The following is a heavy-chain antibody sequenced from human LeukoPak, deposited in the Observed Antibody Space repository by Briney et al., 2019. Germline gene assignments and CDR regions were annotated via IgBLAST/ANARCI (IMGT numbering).Heavy chain of an antibody. CDR3: AKKIGSYYAFDI. V-gene: IGHV3-23*01. D-gene: IGHD1-26*01. CDR1: GFTFSSYA. J-gene: IGHJ3*02. CDR2: ISGSGGST. Sequence: GGSLRLPCVASGFTFSSYAMSWVRQAPGKGLEWVSAISGSGGSTYYADSVKGRFTISRDNSKNTLYLQMNSLRAEDTAVYYCAKKIGSYYAFDIWGQGTMVTVYS.